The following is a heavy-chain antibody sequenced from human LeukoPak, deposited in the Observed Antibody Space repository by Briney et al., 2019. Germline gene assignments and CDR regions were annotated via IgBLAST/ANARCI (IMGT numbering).Heavy chain of an antibody. V-gene: IGHV4-34*01. CDR1: GGSFSGFY. CDR3: ARASYSYDINGWVPFDY. D-gene: IGHD3-22*01. J-gene: IGHJ4*02. Sequence: SETLSLTCAVYGGSFSGFYWSWIRQPPGKGLEWIGEINHSGSTNYNPSLKSRVTISVDTSKNQFSLRLSSVTAADTAVYYCARASYSYDINGWVPFDYWGQGTLVTVSS. CDR2: INHSGST.